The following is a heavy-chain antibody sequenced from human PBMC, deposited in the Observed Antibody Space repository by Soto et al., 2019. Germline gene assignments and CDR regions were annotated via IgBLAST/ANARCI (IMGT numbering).Heavy chain of an antibody. V-gene: IGHV3-11*01. CDR2: ISSSGSPI. D-gene: IGHD6-13*01. CDR1: GFTFSDYY. J-gene: IGHJ6*02. CDR3: ARGGQQLHGMDV. Sequence: QVQLVASGGGLVKPGGSLRLSCAASGFTFSDYYMTWIRQAPGTGLEWVSYISSSGSPIYYADSVMGRFTISRDNAKNSRYLPINSLRAEDTAVYYCARGGQQLHGMDVWGQGTTVTVSS.